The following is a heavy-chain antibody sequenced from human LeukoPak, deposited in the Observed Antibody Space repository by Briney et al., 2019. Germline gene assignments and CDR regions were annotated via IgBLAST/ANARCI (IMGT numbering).Heavy chain of an antibody. J-gene: IGHJ5*02. Sequence: SETLSLTCTVSGGSISSYYWSWIRQPAGKGLEWIGRIYTSGSTNYNPSLKSRVTMSVDTSKNQFSLKLSSVTAADTAVYYCARDLNYYDILTGYSENWFDPWGQGTLVTVSS. D-gene: IGHD3-9*01. CDR3: ARDLNYYDILTGYSENWFDP. V-gene: IGHV4-4*07. CDR2: IYTSGST. CDR1: GGSISSYY.